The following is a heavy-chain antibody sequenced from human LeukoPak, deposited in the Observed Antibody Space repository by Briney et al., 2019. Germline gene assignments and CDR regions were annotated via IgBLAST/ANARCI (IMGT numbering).Heavy chain of an antibody. Sequence: SETLSLTCTVSGGSISSYYWSWIRQPPGKGLEWIGYIYYSGSTNYNPSLKSRVTISVDTSKNQFSLKLSSVTAADTAVYYCARVSCSSTSCYAGYWGQGTLVTVSS. CDR2: IYYSGST. J-gene: IGHJ4*02. V-gene: IGHV4-59*01. CDR1: GGSISSYY. CDR3: ARVSCSSTSCYAGY. D-gene: IGHD2-2*01.